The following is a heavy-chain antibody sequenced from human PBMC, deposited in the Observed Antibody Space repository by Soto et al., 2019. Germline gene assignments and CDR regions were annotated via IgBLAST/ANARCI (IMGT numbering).Heavy chain of an antibody. J-gene: IGHJ6*02. Sequence: QVQLVESGGGVVQPGRSLRLSCAASGFTFSSYGMHWVRQAPGKGLEWVAVISYDGSNKYYADSVKGRFTISRDNSKNTLYLQMNSLRAEDTAVYYCAKDIAVAGLGGMDVWGQGITVTVSS. CDR3: AKDIAVAGLGGMDV. CDR1: GFTFSSYG. D-gene: IGHD6-19*01. V-gene: IGHV3-30*18. CDR2: ISYDGSNK.